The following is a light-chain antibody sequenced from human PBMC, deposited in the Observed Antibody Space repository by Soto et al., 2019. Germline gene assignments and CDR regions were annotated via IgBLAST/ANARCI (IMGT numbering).Light chain of an antibody. V-gene: IGLV2-8*01. CDR2: EVS. CDR3: SSYAGSNNFGV. J-gene: IGLJ1*01. CDR1: SSDVGGYNY. Sequence: QSVLTQPPSASGSPGQSVTISCTGTSSDVGGYNYVSWYQQHPGKAPKLMIYEVSKRPSGVPDRFSGSKSGNTASLTVSGLQAEDEADYYCSSYAGSNNFGVFGTRTKVTV.